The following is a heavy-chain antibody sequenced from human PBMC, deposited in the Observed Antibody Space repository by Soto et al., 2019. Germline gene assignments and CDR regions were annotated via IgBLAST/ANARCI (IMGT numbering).Heavy chain of an antibody. J-gene: IGHJ4*02. CDR1: GYTFTSYG. CDR2: ISAYNGNT. CDR3: ARTTGYIRLDRKWELQN. Sequence: GPSVTVSCKASGYTFTSYGISWVRQAPGQGLEWMGWISAYNGNTNYAQKLQGRVTMTTDTSTSTAYMELRSLRSDDTAVYYCARTTGYIRLDRKWELQNWGQGTLVTVSS. D-gene: IGHD1-26*01. V-gene: IGHV1-18*01.